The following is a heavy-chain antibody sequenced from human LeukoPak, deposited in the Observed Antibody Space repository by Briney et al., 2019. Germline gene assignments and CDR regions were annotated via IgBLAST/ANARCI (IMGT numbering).Heavy chain of an antibody. D-gene: IGHD3-10*01. CDR2: ISTSTSLK. V-gene: IGHV3-21*01. CDR1: GFTFTGSS. CDR3: ARRGYASGSFGY. Sequence: GGSLRLSCEASGFTFTGSSMNWVRQAPGKGLEWVSSISTSTSLKYYADSVKGRFTISRDNAKNSLYLQVNSLRAEDTAVYYCARRGYASGSFGYWGQGTLVTVSS. J-gene: IGHJ4*02.